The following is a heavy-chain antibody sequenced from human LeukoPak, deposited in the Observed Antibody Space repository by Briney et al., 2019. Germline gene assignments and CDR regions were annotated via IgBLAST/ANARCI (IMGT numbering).Heavy chain of an antibody. J-gene: IGHJ6*03. CDR1: GFTFS. Sequence: GGSLRLSCVGSGFTFSVHWVRQAPGKGLQWVAVISEDGSTQFYADSVKGRFTISRDNSKNTLFLQGNSVRGEDTAVYYCARAAAARRPLGVDYYHYMDVWGKGTTVTVSS. CDR2: ISEDGSTQ. D-gene: IGHD6-25*01. V-gene: IGHV3-33*05. CDR3: ARAAAARRPLGVDYYHYMDV.